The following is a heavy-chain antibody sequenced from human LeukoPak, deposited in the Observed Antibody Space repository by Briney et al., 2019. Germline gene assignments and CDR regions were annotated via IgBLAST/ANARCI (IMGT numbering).Heavy chain of an antibody. CDR1: NGPINTYQ. D-gene: IGHD6-13*01. V-gene: IGHV4-59*08. Sequence: SETLSLTCTVSNGPINTYQWSWIRQPPGKGLEWIGNIHYSGSANYNPSLKSRVIISVDTSKNQFSLKLSSVTAADTAVYYCARAYFSSWYMNWFDPWGQGTLVTVSS. CDR2: IHYSGSA. J-gene: IGHJ5*02. CDR3: ARAYFSSWYMNWFDP.